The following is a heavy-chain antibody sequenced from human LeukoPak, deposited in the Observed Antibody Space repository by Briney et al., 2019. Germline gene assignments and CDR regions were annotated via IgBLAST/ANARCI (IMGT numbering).Heavy chain of an antibody. J-gene: IGHJ3*02. Sequence: PGGSLRLSCAASGFTFSSYWMSWVRQAPGKGLEWVANINQDGSARYYVDSVKGRFTISRDSAKNSLYLQMNSLRAEDTAVYYCARDRGINGAFDIWGQGTMVTVSS. D-gene: IGHD3-10*01. V-gene: IGHV3-7*04. CDR2: INQDGSAR. CDR3: ARDRGINGAFDI. CDR1: GFTFSSYW.